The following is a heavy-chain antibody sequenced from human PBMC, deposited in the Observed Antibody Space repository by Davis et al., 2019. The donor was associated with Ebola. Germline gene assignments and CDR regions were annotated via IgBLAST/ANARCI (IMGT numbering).Heavy chain of an antibody. CDR3: VRGGYCGGDCPHDWFHS. CDR1: GFTFSSYE. J-gene: IGHJ5*01. Sequence: PGGSLRLSCAASGFTFSSYEMNWVRQAPGKGLEWVSYISSSGRSIDTADSVKGRFTISRDNAKTSLFLQMNSLRAEDTAVYYCVRGGYCGGDCPHDWFHSWGQGTLVTVSS. CDR2: ISSSGRSI. V-gene: IGHV3-48*03. D-gene: IGHD2-21*02.